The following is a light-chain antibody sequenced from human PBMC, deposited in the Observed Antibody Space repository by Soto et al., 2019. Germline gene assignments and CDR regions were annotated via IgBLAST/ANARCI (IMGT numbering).Light chain of an antibody. V-gene: IGLV2-14*01. CDR2: DVS. CDR3: CSSKSSTTYV. J-gene: IGLJ1*01. CDR1: SSDIGGYNY. Sequence: QSALTQPASVSGSPGQSIAISCTGTSSDIGGYNYVSWYQQHPGKAPNLIIYDVSNRPSGVSDRFSGSKSGNTASLTISGLQAEDEADYYCCSSKSSTTYVFGPGTKVTVL.